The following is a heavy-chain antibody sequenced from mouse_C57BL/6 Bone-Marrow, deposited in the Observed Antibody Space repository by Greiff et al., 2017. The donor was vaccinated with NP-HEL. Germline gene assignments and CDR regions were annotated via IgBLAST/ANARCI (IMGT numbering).Heavy chain of an antibody. CDR2: INPSTGGT. CDR3: ARGAGTGDY. V-gene: IGHV1-43*01. D-gene: IGHD4-1*01. J-gene: IGHJ2*01. Sequence: VQLQQSGPELVKPGASVKISCTASGYSFTGYYMHWVKQSSETSLAWIGAINPSTGGTSYNQKFKGKATLTVDKSSSTAYMQLKSLTSEDSAVYYCARGAGTGDYWGQGTTLTVSS. CDR1: GYSFTGYY.